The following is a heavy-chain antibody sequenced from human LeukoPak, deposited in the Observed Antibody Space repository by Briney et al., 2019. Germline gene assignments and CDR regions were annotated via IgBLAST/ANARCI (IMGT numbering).Heavy chain of an antibody. CDR1: GYSFTSYW. V-gene: IGHV5-51*01. CDR3: ASLGYSYGPHAFDI. CDR2: IYPGDSDT. J-gene: IGHJ3*02. D-gene: IGHD5-18*01. Sequence: PGESLQISCQGSGYSFTSYWIGWVRQVPGKGLEWMGIIYPGDSDTRYSPSFQGQVTISADKSVSTAYLQWSSLKASDTAMYYCASLGYSYGPHAFDIWGQGTMVTASS.